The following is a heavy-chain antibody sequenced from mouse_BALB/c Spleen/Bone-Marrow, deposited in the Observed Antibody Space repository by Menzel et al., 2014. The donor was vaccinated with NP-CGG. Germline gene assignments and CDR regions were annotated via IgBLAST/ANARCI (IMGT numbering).Heavy chain of an antibody. J-gene: IGHJ3*01. CDR2: ISTYSGNT. CDR3: ARSGWGSSLFAY. CDR1: GYTFTDYA. V-gene: IGHV1-67*01. D-gene: IGHD1-1*01. Sequence: VKLVESGPELVRPGVSVKIPCKGSGYTFTDYAMHWVKQSHAKSLEWIGVISTYSGNTNYNQKFKGKATMTVDKSSSTAYMELARLTSDDSAIYYCARSGWGSSLFAYWGQGTLVTVSA.